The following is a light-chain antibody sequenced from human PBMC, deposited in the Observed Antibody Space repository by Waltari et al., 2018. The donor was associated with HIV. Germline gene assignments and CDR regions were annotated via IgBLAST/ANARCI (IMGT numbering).Light chain of an antibody. CDR1: SSHIGAGFD. CDR2: GNN. Sequence: QSVLTQPPSVSGAPGQRVTISCTGSSSHIGAGFDVHWYQQLPGTAPKLLIYGNNTRPSGVPDRFSGSKSGTSASLAITGLQAEDEADFYCQSYDSSLSGAVFGGGTQLTVL. CDR3: QSYDSSLSGAV. J-gene: IGLJ7*01. V-gene: IGLV1-40*01.